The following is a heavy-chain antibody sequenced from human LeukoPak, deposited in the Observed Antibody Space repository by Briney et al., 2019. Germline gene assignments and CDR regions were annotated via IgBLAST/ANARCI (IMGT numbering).Heavy chain of an antibody. D-gene: IGHD1-26*01. CDR1: GFTFSSYA. V-gene: IGHV3-64*01. CDR3: ARVLRGSDGAFDI. CDR2: MSSNGGST. J-gene: IGHJ3*02. Sequence: GGSLRLSCAASGFTFSSYAMHWVRQAPGKGLEYVSAMSSNGGSTYYANFVKGRFTISRDNSKKTLYLQMGSLRAEDMAVYYCARVLRGSDGAFDIWGQGTMVTVSS.